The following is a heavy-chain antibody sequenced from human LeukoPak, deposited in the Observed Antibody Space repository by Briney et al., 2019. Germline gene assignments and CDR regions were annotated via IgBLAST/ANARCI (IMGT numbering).Heavy chain of an antibody. D-gene: IGHD4-23*01. CDR2: ISAYNGNT. CDR1: GYTFTAYG. Sequence: ASVKVSCKASGYTFTAYGVSWVRQAPGQGLEWMGWISAYNGNTNYAQKLQGRATMTTDTSTSTAYMEVRSLRSDDTAVYYCARDKVVTPGDFDYWGQGTLVTVSS. CDR3: ARDKVVTPGDFDY. V-gene: IGHV1-18*01. J-gene: IGHJ4*02.